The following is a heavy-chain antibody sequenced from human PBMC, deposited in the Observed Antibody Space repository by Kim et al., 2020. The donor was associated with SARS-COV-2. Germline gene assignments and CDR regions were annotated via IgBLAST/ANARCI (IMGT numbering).Heavy chain of an antibody. CDR2: MNPNSGNT. V-gene: IGHV1-8*01. CDR1: GYTFTSYD. D-gene: IGHD3-10*01. Sequence: ASVKVSCKASGYTFTSYDINWVRQATGQGLEWMGWMNPNSGNTGYAQKFQGRVTMTRNTSISTAYMELSSLRSEDTAVYYCARGLSKPRGVQGVSGYWGQGTLVTVSS. J-gene: IGHJ4*02. CDR3: ARGLSKPRGVQGVSGY.